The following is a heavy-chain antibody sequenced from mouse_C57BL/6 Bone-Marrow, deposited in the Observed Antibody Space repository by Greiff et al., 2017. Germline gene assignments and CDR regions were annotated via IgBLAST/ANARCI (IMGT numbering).Heavy chain of an antibody. V-gene: IGHV2-2*01. CDR3: ASPTIDPYAMDY. CDR1: GFSLTSYG. D-gene: IGHD2-12*01. Sequence: QVQLQQSGPGLVQPSQSLSITCTVSGFSLTSYGVHWVRQSPGKGLEWLGVIWRGGSTDHNAAFISRLSISKDNSKSQVFFKMNSLQADDTAIYYCASPTIDPYAMDYWGQGTSVTVSS. J-gene: IGHJ4*01. CDR2: IWRGGST.